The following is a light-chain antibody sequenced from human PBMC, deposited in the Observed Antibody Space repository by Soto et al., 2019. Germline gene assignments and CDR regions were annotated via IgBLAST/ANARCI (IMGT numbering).Light chain of an antibody. Sequence: QSVLTQPASVSGSPGQSITISCTGTSSDVGAYNYVSWYQQHPGKAPKLMIYHVTNRPTGVSDRFSGSKSGNTASLTISGLQAEHEADYYCSSYTSSSTFVFGTGTKLTVL. CDR1: SSDVGAYNY. J-gene: IGLJ1*01. V-gene: IGLV2-14*01. CDR3: SSYTSSSTFV. CDR2: HVT.